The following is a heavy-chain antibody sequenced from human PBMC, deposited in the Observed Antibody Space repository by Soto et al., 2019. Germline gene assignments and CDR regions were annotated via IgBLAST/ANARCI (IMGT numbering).Heavy chain of an antibody. V-gene: IGHV3-74*03. CDR1: GFTFSSHW. Sequence: EVQLVESGGGLVQPGASLRLSCAASGFTFSSHWMHWVRQAPGKGLVWVSRIKSDGSIITYADSVRGRFTISRDNAKNTLFLQMNSLRPDDTAVYYSGTGYDSNWHYTFASWGQGTLVTVS. CDR3: GTGYDSNWHYTFAS. J-gene: IGHJ4*02. D-gene: IGHD2-15*01. CDR2: IKSDGSII.